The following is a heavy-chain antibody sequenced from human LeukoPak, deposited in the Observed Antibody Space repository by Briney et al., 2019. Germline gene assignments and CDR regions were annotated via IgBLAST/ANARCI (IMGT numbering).Heavy chain of an antibody. J-gene: IGHJ6*02. CDR3: ARDRYRSGCMDV. V-gene: IGHV3-53*01. D-gene: IGHD6-19*01. Sequence: GGSLRLSCAASGFTFSKAWMSWVRQAPGKGLEWVSFMYADGSTDYADSVKGRFTISRDNSKNTLYLQMNTLRAEDTAIYYCARDRYRSGCMDVWGQGTTVTVS. CDR2: MYADGST. CDR1: GFTFSKAW.